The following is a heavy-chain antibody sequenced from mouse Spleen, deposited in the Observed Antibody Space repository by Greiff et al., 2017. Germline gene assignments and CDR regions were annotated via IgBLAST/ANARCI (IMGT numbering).Heavy chain of an antibody. V-gene: IGHV3-6*01. CDR3: ARDGILRDYYAMDY. D-gene: IGHD1-1*01. CDR2: ISYDGSN. CDR1: GYSITSGYY. Sequence: ESGPGLVKPSQSLSLTCSVTGYSITSGYYWNWIRQFPGNKLEWMGYISYDGSNNYNPSLKNRISITRDTSKNQFFLKLNSVTTEDTATYYCARDGILRDYYAMDYWGQGTSVTVSS. J-gene: IGHJ4*01.